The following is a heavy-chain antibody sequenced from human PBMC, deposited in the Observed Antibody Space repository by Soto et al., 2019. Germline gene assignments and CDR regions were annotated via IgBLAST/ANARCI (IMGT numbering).Heavy chain of an antibody. D-gene: IGHD3-22*01. J-gene: IGHJ4*02. CDR2: TYYNGNA. V-gene: IGHV4-39*01. Sequence: QLQLQESGPGLVKPSETLSLTCTVSGGSIDRSNYYWDWIRQPPGKGLELIGTTYYNGNAYYNPSLKSRVTMSVDTSKNQFSLKLISVTAADTAVYYCARHFVAVVIKGWGYWGQGTLVTVSS. CDR1: GGSIDRSNYY. CDR3: ARHFVAVVIKGWGY.